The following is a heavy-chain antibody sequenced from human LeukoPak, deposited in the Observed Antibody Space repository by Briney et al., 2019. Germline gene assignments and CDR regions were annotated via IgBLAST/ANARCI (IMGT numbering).Heavy chain of an antibody. D-gene: IGHD3-16*01. Sequence: SETLSLTCNVSGGSIRGYYWSWIRQPPGKGLEWIGYIYSSGSTNYNPSLKSRVTMSVDTSKNQFSLKLSSVTAADTAVYYCATSPPYDYVPFDIWGQGTMVTVSS. V-gene: IGHV4-59*01. J-gene: IGHJ3*02. CDR3: ATSPPYDYVPFDI. CDR2: IYSSGST. CDR1: GGSIRGYY.